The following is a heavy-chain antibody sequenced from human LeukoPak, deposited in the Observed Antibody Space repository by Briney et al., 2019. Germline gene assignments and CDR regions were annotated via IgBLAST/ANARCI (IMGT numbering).Heavy chain of an antibody. CDR2: IYTSGST. V-gene: IGHV4-61*02. Sequence: SETLSLTCTVSGGSISSSSYYWGWIRQPAGKGLEWIGRIYTSGSTNYNPSLKSRVTMSVDTSKNQFSLKLSSVTAADTAVYYCARDRTYYYGSGSYPSWFDPWGQGTLVTVSS. CDR1: GGSISSSSYY. D-gene: IGHD3-10*01. J-gene: IGHJ5*02. CDR3: ARDRTYYYGSGSYPSWFDP.